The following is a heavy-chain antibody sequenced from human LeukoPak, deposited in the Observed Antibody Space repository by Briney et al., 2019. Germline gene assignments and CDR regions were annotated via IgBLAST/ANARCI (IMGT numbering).Heavy chain of an antibody. CDR3: ARDRGSCSGGSCYLYSAFDI. Sequence: PGGSLRLSCAASGFTSSSYSMNWVRQAPGKGLEWVSSISSSSSYIYYADSVKGRFTISRDNAKNSLYLQMNSLRAEDTAVYYCARDRGSCSGGSCYLYSAFDIWGQGTMVTVSS. D-gene: IGHD2-15*01. CDR2: ISSSSSYI. J-gene: IGHJ3*02. CDR1: GFTSSSYS. V-gene: IGHV3-21*01.